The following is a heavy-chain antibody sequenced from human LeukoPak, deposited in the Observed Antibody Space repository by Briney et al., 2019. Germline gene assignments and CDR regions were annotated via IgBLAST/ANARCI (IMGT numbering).Heavy chain of an antibody. V-gene: IGHV3-48*03. J-gene: IGHJ6*03. CDR3: ARGVPKTSYYYYYMDV. D-gene: IGHD4-11*01. CDR1: GFTLSSSE. Sequence: GGSLRLSCAASGFTLSSSEMNWVRQAPGKGLEWISYISGSGFTIHYADSVKGRFTISRDNAKNSLYLQMNSLRAEDTAVYYCARGVPKTSYYYYYMDVWGKGTTVTVSS. CDR2: ISGSGFTI.